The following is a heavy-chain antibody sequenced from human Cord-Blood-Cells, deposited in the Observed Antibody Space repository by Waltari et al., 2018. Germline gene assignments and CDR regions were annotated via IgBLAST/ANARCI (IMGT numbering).Heavy chain of an antibody. V-gene: IGHV4-39*01. D-gene: IGHD6-19*01. CDR3: AILGSGWDDAFDI. J-gene: IGHJ3*02. CDR1: RGSISRSRYY. Sequence: QLQLQESGPGLVKPSETLSLTCTVSRGSISRSRYYWGWIRQPPGKGLEWIGRIYYSGNTYYNPSLKSRVTISVDTSKNQFSLKLSSVTAADTAVYYCAILGSGWDDAFDIWGQGTMVTVSS. CDR2: IYYSGNT.